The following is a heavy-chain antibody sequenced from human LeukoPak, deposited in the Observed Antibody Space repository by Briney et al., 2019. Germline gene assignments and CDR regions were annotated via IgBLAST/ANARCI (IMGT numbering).Heavy chain of an antibody. J-gene: IGHJ3*02. V-gene: IGHV4-61*02. CDR3: ARDQGEKSAYYDILTGYYAFDI. D-gene: IGHD3-9*01. CDR1: GGSISSSSYY. CDR2: IYTSGST. Sequence: SETLSLTCTVSGGSISSSSYYWSWIRQPAGKGLEWLGRIYTSGSTNYNPSLKSRVTISVDTSKNQFSLKLSSVTAADTAVYYCARDQGEKSAYYDILTGYYAFDIWGQGTMVTVSS.